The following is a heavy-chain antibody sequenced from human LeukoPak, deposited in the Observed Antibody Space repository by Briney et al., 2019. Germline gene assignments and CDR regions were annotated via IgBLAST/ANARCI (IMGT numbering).Heavy chain of an antibody. D-gene: IGHD1-14*01. CDR2: IATYNGKT. CDR1: GYTFDIYG. J-gene: IGHJ6*03. CDR3: ARVYNSYYYYMDV. Sequence: ASVKVSCKASGYTFDIYGIAWVRQAPGQGLEWMGWIATYNGKTDYAQNLQGRVTMTTDLSTVTAYMELRSLRSDDTAVYYCARVYNSYYYYMDVWGKGTPVTVSS. V-gene: IGHV1-18*01.